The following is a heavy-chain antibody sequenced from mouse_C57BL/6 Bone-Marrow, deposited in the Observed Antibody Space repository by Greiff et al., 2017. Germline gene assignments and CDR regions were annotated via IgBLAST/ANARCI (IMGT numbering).Heavy chain of an antibody. Sequence: QVQLQQPGAELVQPGASVKLSCKASGYTFTSYWMHWVKQRPGQGLEWIGMIHPNRGSTNYNEKFKSKATLTVDKSSSPAYIQVSILTSEDSVVYYCAKGGWLPWGYYFDDWGEGTTLTVSS. CDR3: AKGGWLPWGYYFDD. V-gene: IGHV1-64*01. CDR2: IHPNRGST. CDR1: GYTFTSYW. J-gene: IGHJ2*01. D-gene: IGHD2-3*01.